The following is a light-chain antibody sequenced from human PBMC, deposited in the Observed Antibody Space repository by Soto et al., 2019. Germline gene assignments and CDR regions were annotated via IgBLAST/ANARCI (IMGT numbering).Light chain of an antibody. CDR2: GAS. Sequence: EIVLTQSPDTLSLSPGVRATLSCRASQTVSTDYLAWYQQKAGQAPRLLIYGASSRAAGIPDRFSGSGSGTDFSLTISSLEPEDFAVYYCQQYGSTPYTFGQGTKVESK. J-gene: IGKJ2*01. CDR1: QTVSTDY. V-gene: IGKV3-20*01. CDR3: QQYGSTPYT.